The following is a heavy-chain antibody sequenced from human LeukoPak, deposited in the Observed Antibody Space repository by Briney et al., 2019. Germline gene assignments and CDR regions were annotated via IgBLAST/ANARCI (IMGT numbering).Heavy chain of an antibody. CDR2: ISSSSTI. Sequence: PGGSLRLSCAASGFTFSSYSMNWVRQAPGKGLEWVSYISSSSTIYYADSVKGRFTISRDNAKNSLYLQMYSLRAEDTAVYYCASFSGSYHSFDYWGQGTLVTVSS. J-gene: IGHJ4*02. D-gene: IGHD1-26*01. CDR1: GFTFSSYS. V-gene: IGHV3-48*01. CDR3: ASFSGSYHSFDY.